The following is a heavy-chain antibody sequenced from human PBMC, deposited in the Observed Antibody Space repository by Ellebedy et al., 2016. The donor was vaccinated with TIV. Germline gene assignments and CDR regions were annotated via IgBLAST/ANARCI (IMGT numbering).Heavy chain of an antibody. V-gene: IGHV3-9*02. D-gene: IGHD3-22*01. Sequence: PGGSLRPSCAALGFTSDDYAMHSVLHVPGTGLEWVPGISWTSGTIGYGDSVKGRFTISRDNAKKFLYLQMNSLRTEDTALYCCAKEGSSGHGYYFDFWGQGTLVTVS. CDR1: GFTSDDYA. J-gene: IGHJ4*02. CDR3: AKEGSSGHGYYFDF. CDR2: ISWTSGTI.